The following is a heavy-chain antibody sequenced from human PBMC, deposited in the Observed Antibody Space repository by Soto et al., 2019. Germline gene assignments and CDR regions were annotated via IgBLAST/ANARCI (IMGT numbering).Heavy chain of an antibody. J-gene: IGHJ1*01. CDR3: ARSVLVYCSGDGCYSYFQH. Sequence: QLQLQESGPGLVKPSETLSLTCSVSGGSISSSGAYYWGWIRQPPGKGLEWIGNMFHSGNTYYNPSLKSRVTISVDTSKDQFSLKLSSVTAADTAVYYCARSVLVYCSGDGCYSYFQHWGQGTLVTVSS. CDR1: GGSISSSGAYY. CDR2: MFHSGNT. V-gene: IGHV4-39*01. D-gene: IGHD2-15*01.